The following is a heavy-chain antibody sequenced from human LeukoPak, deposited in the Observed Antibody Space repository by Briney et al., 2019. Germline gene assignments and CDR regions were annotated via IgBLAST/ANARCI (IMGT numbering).Heavy chain of an antibody. D-gene: IGHD2-2*01. J-gene: IGHJ6*04. CDR3: ARVDIVVVPAAMRTYYYGMDV. CDR2: IIPIFGTA. V-gene: IGHV1-69*06. Sequence: ASVKVSCKASGGTFSSYAISWVRQAPGQGLEWMGGIIPIFGTANYAQKFQGRVTITADKFTSTAYMELSSLRSEDTAVYYCARVDIVVVPAAMRTYYYGMDVWGKGTTVTVSS. CDR1: GGTFSSYA.